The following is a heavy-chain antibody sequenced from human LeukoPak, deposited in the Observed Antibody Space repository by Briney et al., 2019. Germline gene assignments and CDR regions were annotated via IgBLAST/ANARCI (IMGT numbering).Heavy chain of an antibody. CDR2: IRNRANNYAT. D-gene: IGHD3-10*01. J-gene: IGHJ3*02. V-gene: IGHV3-73*01. CDR1: VFTFSDSA. CDR3: AKAPYGSFFDAFDI. Sequence: GGSLRLSCEASVFTFSDSAIHWVRQAPGKGLEWVGRIRNRANNYATVYSASVEGRFSMSRDDSKNTAYLQMNSLRAEDTAVYYCAKAPYGSFFDAFDIWGQGTMVTVSS.